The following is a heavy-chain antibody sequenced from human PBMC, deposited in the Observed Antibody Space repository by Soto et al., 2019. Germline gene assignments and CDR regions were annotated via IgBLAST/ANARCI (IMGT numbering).Heavy chain of an antibody. CDR3: ARDPDISGGLHYSNSMDV. V-gene: IGHV3-74*03. CDR1: GFTFSSYW. CDR2: INGDGSTT. Sequence: EVQLVESGGGIVQPGGSLRLSCAASGFTFSSYWMHWVRQAPGKGLVWVSRINGDGSTTKYAESVTGRFTISRDNAKNTLYLQMNSLRAEDTAVFYCARDPDISGGLHYSNSMDVWGKGTTVTVSS. D-gene: IGHD2-15*01. J-gene: IGHJ6*03.